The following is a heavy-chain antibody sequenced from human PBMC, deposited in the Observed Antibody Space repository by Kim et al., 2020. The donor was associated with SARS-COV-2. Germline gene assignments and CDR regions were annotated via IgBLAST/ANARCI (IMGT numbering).Heavy chain of an antibody. D-gene: IGHD6-13*01. CDR3: ARVLLSFSGAAAGDFDY. V-gene: IGHV1-18*01. Sequence: ASVKVSCKASGYTFTSYGISWVRQAPGQGLEWMGWISAYNGNTNYAQKLQGRVTMTTDTSTSTAYMELRSLRSDDTAVYYCARVLLSFSGAAAGDFDYWGQGTLVTVSS. CDR2: ISAYNGNT. J-gene: IGHJ4*02. CDR1: GYTFTSYG.